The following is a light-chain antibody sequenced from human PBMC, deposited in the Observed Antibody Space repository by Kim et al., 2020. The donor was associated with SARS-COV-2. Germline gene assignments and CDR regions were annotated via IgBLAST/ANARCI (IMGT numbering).Light chain of an antibody. V-gene: IGLV3-19*01. CDR3: NSRDSSDNHVV. CDR1: SLRIYY. J-gene: IGLJ2*01. CDR2: GKN. Sequence: SSELTQDPAVSVALGQTVRITCQGDSLRIYYASWYQQKPGQAPVLVIYGKNNRPSGIPDRFSGSSSGNTASLTITGAPAEDEADYYCNSRDSSDNHVVLG.